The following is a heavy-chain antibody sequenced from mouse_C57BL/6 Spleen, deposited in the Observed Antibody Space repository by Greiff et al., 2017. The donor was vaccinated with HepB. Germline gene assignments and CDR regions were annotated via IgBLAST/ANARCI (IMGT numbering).Heavy chain of an antibody. Sequence: QVQLQQPGAELVKPGASVKLSCKASGYTFTSYWMQWVKQRPGQGLEWIGEIDPSDSYTNYNQQFKGTATLTVDTSSSTAYMQLSSLTSEDSAVYYCARSGATVVARAMDYWGQGTSVTVSS. CDR1: GYTFTSYW. V-gene: IGHV1-50*01. CDR2: IDPSDSYT. D-gene: IGHD1-1*01. J-gene: IGHJ4*01. CDR3: ARSGATVVARAMDY.